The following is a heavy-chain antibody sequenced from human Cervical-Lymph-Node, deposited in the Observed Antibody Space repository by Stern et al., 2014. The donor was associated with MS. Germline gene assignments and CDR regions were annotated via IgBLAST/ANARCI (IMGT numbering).Heavy chain of an antibody. CDR3: VRGGFSYGYGLDA. V-gene: IGHV1-8*01. D-gene: IGHD5-18*01. CDR1: GYTFINYD. J-gene: IGHJ6*02. Sequence: VQLVESGSQVRKPGASVKVSCQALGYTFINYDIFWVRQATGQGLEWMGWMNHNNANTGHAQKFQGRVTMTRNTSISTAYMELSGLRSDDTAVYYCVRGGFSYGYGLDAWGQGTAVIVSS. CDR2: MNHNNANT.